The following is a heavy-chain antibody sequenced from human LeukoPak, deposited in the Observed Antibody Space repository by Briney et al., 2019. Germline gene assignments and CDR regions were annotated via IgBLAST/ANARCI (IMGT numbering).Heavy chain of an antibody. D-gene: IGHD2-15*01. CDR3: ATSLRAGYYYYGMDV. CDR1: GYTLTELS. V-gene: IGHV1-24*01. J-gene: IGHJ6*02. Sequence: GASVKVSCKVSGYTLTELSMHWVRQAPGKGLEWMGGFDPEDGETIYAQKFQGRVTMTEDTSTDTAYMELSSMRSEDTAVYYCATSLRAGYYYYGMDVWGQGTTVTVSS. CDR2: FDPEDGET.